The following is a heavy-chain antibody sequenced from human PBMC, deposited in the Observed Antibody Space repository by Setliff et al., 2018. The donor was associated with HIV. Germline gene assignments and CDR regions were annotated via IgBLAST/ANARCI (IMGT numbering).Heavy chain of an antibody. V-gene: IGHV3-53*01. Sequence: ETLSLSCAASGFTVSSNYMSWVRQAPGRGLEWVSIMYSGGSTYYADSVKGRFTISRDNSKNTLYLQMKTLRVEDTAVYYCARDPPGIAVAGTDIWGQGTMVTVSS. CDR3: ARDPPGIAVAGTDI. D-gene: IGHD6-19*01. CDR1: GFTVSSNY. CDR2: MYSGGST. J-gene: IGHJ3*02.